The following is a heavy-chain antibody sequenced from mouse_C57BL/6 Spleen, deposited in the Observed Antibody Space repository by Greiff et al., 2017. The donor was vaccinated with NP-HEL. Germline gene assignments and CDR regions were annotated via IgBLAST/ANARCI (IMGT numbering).Heavy chain of an antibody. D-gene: IGHD2-4*01. CDR2: IYPGDGDT. CDR3: ARSLYDYGVDY. V-gene: IGHV1-82*01. Sequence: VKLQESGPELVKPGASVKISCKASGYAFSSSWMNWVKQRPGKGLEWIGRIYPGDGDTNYNGKFKGKATLTADKSSSTAYMQLSSLTSEDSAVYFCARSLYDYGVDYWGQGTTLTVSS. CDR1: GYAFSSSW. J-gene: IGHJ2*01.